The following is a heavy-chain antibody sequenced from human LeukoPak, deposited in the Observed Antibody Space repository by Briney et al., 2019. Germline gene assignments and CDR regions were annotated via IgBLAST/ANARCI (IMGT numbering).Heavy chain of an antibody. CDR1: GDSISSGSFC. CDR2: IYTTGST. Sequence: PSETLSLTCTVSGDSISSGSFCWSWIRQPAGKGLDWIGHIYTTGSTNYNPSLKSRVTISVDTSKNQFSLKLSSVTAADTAVYYCARDGVLINYYDTGGYFDAFDIWGQGTMVTVSS. CDR3: ARDGVLINYYDTGGYFDAFDI. D-gene: IGHD3-22*01. V-gene: IGHV4-61*09. J-gene: IGHJ3*02.